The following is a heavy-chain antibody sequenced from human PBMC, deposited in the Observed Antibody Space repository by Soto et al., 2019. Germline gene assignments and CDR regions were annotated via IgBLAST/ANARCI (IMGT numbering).Heavy chain of an antibody. CDR3: AKEVYGAARGAMDV. D-gene: IGHD2-8*01. CDR2: INDNGGDT. V-gene: IGHV3-23*01. J-gene: IGHJ6*02. Sequence: EVQLLESGGGLVQPGGSLRLSCAASGFTFSNNVMNWVRQAPGKGLEWVSGINDNGGDTYYADSVKGRCTISRDNSKNTLYLQMSSLRAEDTAVYYCAKEVYGAARGAMDVWGQGTTVTVSS. CDR1: GFTFSNNV.